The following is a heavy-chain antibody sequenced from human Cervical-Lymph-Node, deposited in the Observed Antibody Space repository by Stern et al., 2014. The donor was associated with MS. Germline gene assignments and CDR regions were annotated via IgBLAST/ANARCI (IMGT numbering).Heavy chain of an antibody. CDR1: GGSISSSSYY. D-gene: IGHD5-12*01. V-gene: IGHV4-39*01. Sequence: QLQLQESGPGLVKPSETLSLTCTVSGGSISSSSYYWGWIRQPPGKGLEWIGRIYYSGSTYYNPSLKSRVTISADTPQNHFSLKMSSVTAADTAVYYCARHPENGGVAHFQHWGQGTLVTVSS. J-gene: IGHJ1*01. CDR3: ARHPENGGVAHFQH. CDR2: IYYSGST.